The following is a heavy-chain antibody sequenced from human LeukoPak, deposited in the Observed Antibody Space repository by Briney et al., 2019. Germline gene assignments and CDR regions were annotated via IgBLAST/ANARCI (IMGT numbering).Heavy chain of an antibody. CDR3: AKDPHSLSQGNGVFFES. D-gene: IGHD3-3*01. J-gene: IGHJ4*02. Sequence: GGSLRLSCAASGFTFSSYAMSWVRQAPGKGLEWVSAISGSGGSTYYADSVEGRFTITRHDSTNTLYLQMNSLRPEDTAVYYCAKDPHSLSQGNGVFFESWGQGILVTVSS. CDR1: GFTFSSYA. V-gene: IGHV3-23*01. CDR2: ISGSGGST.